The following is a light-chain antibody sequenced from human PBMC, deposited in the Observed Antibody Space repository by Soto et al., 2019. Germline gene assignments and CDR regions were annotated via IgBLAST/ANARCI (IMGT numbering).Light chain of an antibody. CDR3: CSYAISASCV. Sequence: QSVLTQPASLYGSTGQSISISCSATTSDVGGYTLVSWYQQHTAKAPKLLIYEGTQRPSGVSSRFSGSKSGNTASLTISGLPAEDEADYYCCSYAISASCVLASETKGPVL. V-gene: IGLV2-23*01. CDR2: EGT. J-gene: IGLJ1*01. CDR1: TSDVGGYTL.